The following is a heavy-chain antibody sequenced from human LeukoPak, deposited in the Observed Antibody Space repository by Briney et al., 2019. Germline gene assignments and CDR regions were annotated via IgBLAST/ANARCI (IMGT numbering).Heavy chain of an antibody. D-gene: IGHD6-13*01. CDR2: IYYSGST. CDR3: ARDEGAAGISP. Sequence: SETLSLTCTVSGCSFSSGGYYWSWIRQHPGKGRVWIGYIYYSGSTYYNPSLKSRVTISVDTSKNQFSLKLSSVTAADTAVYYCARDEGAAGISPGGQGTLVTVSS. V-gene: IGHV4-31*03. CDR1: GCSFSSGGYY. J-gene: IGHJ5*02.